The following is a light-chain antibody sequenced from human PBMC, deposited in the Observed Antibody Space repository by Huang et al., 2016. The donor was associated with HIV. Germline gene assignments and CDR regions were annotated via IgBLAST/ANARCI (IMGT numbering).Light chain of an antibody. CDR3: MQGTHWPRT. Sequence: DVVMTQSPLSLPVTLGQPASISCRSSQSLVHSDGNTYLNWFQQRPGQSPRRLMYKVSHRYSGVPDRFSGSVSGTDFTLKSSRVEAEDVGVYYCMQGTHWPRTCGQGTKLEIK. CDR1: QSLVHSDGNTY. J-gene: IGKJ2*01. CDR2: KVS. V-gene: IGKV2-30*02.